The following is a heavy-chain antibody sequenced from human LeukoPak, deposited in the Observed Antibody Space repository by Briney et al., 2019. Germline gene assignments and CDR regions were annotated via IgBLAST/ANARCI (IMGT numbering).Heavy chain of an antibody. Sequence: PGGSLRLSCAASGFTFSDYYMSWIRQAPGKGLAWVSYISSSGSTIYYADSVKGRFTISRDNAKNSLYLQMNSLRAEDTAVYYCARDNPIGVVVVAATFNWFDPWGQGTLVTVSS. D-gene: IGHD2-15*01. V-gene: IGHV3-11*01. CDR1: GFTFSDYY. J-gene: IGHJ5*02. CDR2: ISSSGSTI. CDR3: ARDNPIGVVVVAATFNWFDP.